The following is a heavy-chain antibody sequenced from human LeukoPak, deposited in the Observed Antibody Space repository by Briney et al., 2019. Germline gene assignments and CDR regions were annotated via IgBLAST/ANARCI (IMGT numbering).Heavy chain of an antibody. CDR1: GFTFSSYG. V-gene: IGHV3-7*01. Sequence: GGSLRLSCAASGFTFSSYGMHWVRQAPGKGLEWVANIKEDGSERNYVDSVKGRFTISRDNAKNSLYLQMNSLRVADTAVYYCVSEGYNYYGMDVWGQGTTVTVSS. CDR3: VSEGYNYYGMDV. CDR2: IKEDGSER. J-gene: IGHJ6*02.